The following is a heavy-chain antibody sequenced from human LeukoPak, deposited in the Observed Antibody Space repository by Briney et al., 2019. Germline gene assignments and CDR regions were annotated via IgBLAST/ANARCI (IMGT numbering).Heavy chain of an antibody. Sequence: ASVKVSCKASGYTFTSYGISWVRQAPGQGLEWMGWISAYNGNTNYARKLQGRVTMTTDTSTSTAYMELRSLRSDDTAVYYCARGAKYYYDSSGYSDAFDIWGQGTMVTVSS. CDR2: ISAYNGNT. CDR3: ARGAKYYYDSSGYSDAFDI. J-gene: IGHJ3*02. V-gene: IGHV1-18*01. CDR1: GYTFTSYG. D-gene: IGHD3-22*01.